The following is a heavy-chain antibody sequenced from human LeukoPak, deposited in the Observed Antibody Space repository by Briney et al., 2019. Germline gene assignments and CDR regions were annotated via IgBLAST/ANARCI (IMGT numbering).Heavy chain of an antibody. V-gene: IGHV3-23*01. D-gene: IGHD4-17*01. CDR2: ISGSGGST. J-gene: IGHJ4*02. CDR1: GFTFSSYA. CDR3: AKHNEDYGDYAGFDY. Sequence: GGSLRLSCAASGFTFSSYAMSWVRQAPGKGLEWVSAISGSGGSTYYADSVKGRFTISRDNSKNTLYLQMNSLRAEDTAVYYCAKHNEDYGDYAGFDYWGQGTLVTVSS.